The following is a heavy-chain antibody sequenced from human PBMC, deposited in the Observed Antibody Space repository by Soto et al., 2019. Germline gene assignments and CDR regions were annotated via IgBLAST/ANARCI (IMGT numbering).Heavy chain of an antibody. Sequence: SETLSLTCTVSGGSISRGDYYWSWIRQPPGKGLEWIGYIYYSGSTYYNPSLKSRVTISVDTSKNQFSLKLSSVTAADTAVYYCARESLYSSGWYAPDYYYGMDVWGQGTTVTVSS. D-gene: IGHD6-19*01. CDR3: ARESLYSSGWYAPDYYYGMDV. V-gene: IGHV4-30-4*01. CDR2: IYYSGST. J-gene: IGHJ6*02. CDR1: GGSISRGDYY.